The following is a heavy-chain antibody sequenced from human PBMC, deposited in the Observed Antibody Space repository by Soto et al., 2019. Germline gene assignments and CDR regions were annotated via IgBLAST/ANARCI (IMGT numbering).Heavy chain of an antibody. V-gene: IGHV3-30*18. CDR3: AKDHSGSYGRPTSFDY. CDR1: GFTFSSYG. J-gene: IGHJ4*02. Sequence: PGGSLRLSCAASGFTFSSYGMHWVRQAPGKGLEWVAVISYDGSNKYYADSVKGRFTISRDNSKNTLYLQMNSLRAEDTAVYYCAKDHSGSYGRPTSFDYWGQGTLVTVSS. CDR2: ISYDGSNK. D-gene: IGHD1-26*01.